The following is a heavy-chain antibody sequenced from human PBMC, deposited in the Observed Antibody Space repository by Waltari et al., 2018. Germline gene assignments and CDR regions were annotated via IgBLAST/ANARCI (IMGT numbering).Heavy chain of an antibody. CDR1: GSTFSSYW. CDR3: ATHRPGGLGMDV. Sequence: EVQLVESGGDLVQPGGSLRLSCAASGSTFSSYWMHWGRQPPGKGLVWVSRFKSDGGGTTYADFVKGRFTTSRDNAKNTLFLQMNSLRVEDTAVYYCATHRPGGLGMDVWGQGTTVTVSS. J-gene: IGHJ6*02. D-gene: IGHD2-15*01. V-gene: IGHV3-74*01. CDR2: FKSDGGGT.